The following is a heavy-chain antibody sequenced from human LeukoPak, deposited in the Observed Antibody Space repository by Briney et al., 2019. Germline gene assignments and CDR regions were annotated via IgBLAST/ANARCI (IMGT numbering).Heavy chain of an antibody. CDR2: IRHDGSKI. D-gene: IGHD2-2*01. J-gene: IGHJ6*03. V-gene: IGHV3-30*02. Sequence: GGSLRLSCEAAGFTFSNYGMHWVRQAPGKGLEWAAFIRHDGSKIYYADSVKGRFTISRDSSKSTLYLQTNSLRSKDTAEWYCAKSVIPTAYQGIYYTVTWGNGATVIVSS. CDR1: GFTFSNYG. CDR3: AKSVIPTAYQGIYYTVT.